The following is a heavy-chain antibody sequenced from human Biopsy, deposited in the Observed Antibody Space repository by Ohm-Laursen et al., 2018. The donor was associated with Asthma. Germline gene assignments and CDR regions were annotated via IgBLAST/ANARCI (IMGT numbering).Heavy chain of an antibody. D-gene: IGHD6-13*01. V-gene: IGHV3-11*01. CDR2: ISSSGSTT. CDR3: ARGYSTSWSFGY. CDR1: VFSFSDYY. Sequence: LRLSCVASVFSFSDYYMTWMRQAPGKGLEWVSSISSSGSTTYPAESVKGRFTISRDNAKKSLFLEMNSLTVEDTAAYFCARGYSTSWSFGYWGQGTLVTVSS. J-gene: IGHJ4*02.